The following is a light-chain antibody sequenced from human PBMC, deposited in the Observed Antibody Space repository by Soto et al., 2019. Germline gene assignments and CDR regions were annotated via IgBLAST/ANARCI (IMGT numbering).Light chain of an antibody. CDR3: QSYDGSLTGVI. CDR2: NNN. J-gene: IGLJ2*01. V-gene: IGLV1-40*01. Sequence: QLVLTQPPSASGAPGQRVTISCTGSTSNIGAGYDVHWYQQPPGTAPKLVIYNNNNRPSGVPDRFSGSKSGTSGSLAITGLQAEDEAEYFCQSYDGSLTGVIFGGGTKLTVL. CDR1: TSNIGAGYD.